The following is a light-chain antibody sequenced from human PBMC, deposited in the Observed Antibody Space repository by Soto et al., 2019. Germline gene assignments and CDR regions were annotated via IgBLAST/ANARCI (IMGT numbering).Light chain of an antibody. CDR3: QHYNSYSDA. CDR2: KAS. V-gene: IGKV1-5*03. J-gene: IGKJ1*01. CDR1: QTISSW. Sequence: DIQMTQSPSTLSGSVGDRVTITCRASQTISSWLAWYQQKPGKAPKLLIYKASTLKSGVPSRFSGSGSGTELALTISSRQPDDFATYYCQHYNSYSDAFGQVTKVDIK.